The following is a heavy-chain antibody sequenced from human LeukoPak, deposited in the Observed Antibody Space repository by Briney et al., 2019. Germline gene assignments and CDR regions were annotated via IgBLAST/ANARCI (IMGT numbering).Heavy chain of an antibody. J-gene: IGHJ6*03. CDR1: GFTFSSYA. CDR3: ALYGSGSYYKFYYYYYMDV. D-gene: IGHD3-10*01. CDR2: ISYDGSNK. V-gene: IGHV3-30*04. Sequence: GGSLRLSCAASGFTFSSYAMHWVRQAPGKGLEWVAVISYDGSNKYYADSVKGRFTISRDNSKNTLYLQMNSLRAEDTAVYYCALYGSGSYYKFYYYYYMDVWGKGTTVTVSS.